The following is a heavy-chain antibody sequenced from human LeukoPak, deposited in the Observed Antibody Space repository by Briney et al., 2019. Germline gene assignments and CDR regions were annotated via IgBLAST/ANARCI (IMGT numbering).Heavy chain of an antibody. CDR1: GGSISSYY. J-gene: IGHJ4*02. V-gene: IGHV4-59*01. D-gene: IGHD4-17*01. CDR2: IYYSGST. CDR3: ARDGYDYGDYNYYFDY. Sequence: PETLSLTCTVSGGSISSYYWSWIRQPPGKGLEWIGYIYYSGSTNYNPSLKSRVTISVDTSKNQFSLRLSSVTAADTAVYYCARDGYDYGDYNYYFDYWGQGTLVTVSS.